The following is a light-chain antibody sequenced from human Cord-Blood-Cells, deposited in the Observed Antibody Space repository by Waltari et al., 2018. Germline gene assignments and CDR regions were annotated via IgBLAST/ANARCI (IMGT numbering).Light chain of an antibody. V-gene: IGLV2-14*01. J-gene: IGLJ2*01. CDR2: DVS. Sequence: QSALTQPASVSGSPGQPITIPCPGPSSDVGGNTSVSWYQQHPGKAPKLMIYDVSNRPSGVSNRFSGSKSGNTASLTISGLQAEDEADYYCSSYTSSSTVFGGGTKLTVL. CDR1: SSDVGGNTS. CDR3: SSYTSSSTV.